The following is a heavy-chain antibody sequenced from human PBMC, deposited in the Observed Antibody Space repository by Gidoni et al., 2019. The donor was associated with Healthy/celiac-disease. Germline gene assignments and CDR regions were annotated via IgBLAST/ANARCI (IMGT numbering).Heavy chain of an antibody. CDR3: TTTHYYYGMDV. V-gene: IGHV3-30*01. CDR1: GFTFSSYA. Sequence: QVQLVESGGGVVQPGRSLRLSCAASGFTFSSYAMHWVRQAPGKGLEWVEVISYDGSNKYYADSVKGRFTISRDKSKNTLYLQMNSLRAEDTAVYYSTTTHYYYGMDVWGQGTTVTVSS. CDR2: ISYDGSNK. D-gene: IGHD4-17*01. J-gene: IGHJ6*02.